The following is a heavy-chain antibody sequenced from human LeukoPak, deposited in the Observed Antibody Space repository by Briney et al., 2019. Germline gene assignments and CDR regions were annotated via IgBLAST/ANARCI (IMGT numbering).Heavy chain of an antibody. Sequence: PSETLSLTCTVSGGSISSYYWSWIRQPPGKGLEWIGYIYHSGSTNYNPSLKSRVTIPVDTSKNQFSLKLSSVTAADTAVYYCARLDSSGYYQSFDYWGQGTLVTVSS. V-gene: IGHV4-59*01. D-gene: IGHD3-22*01. CDR1: GGSISSYY. CDR3: ARLDSSGYYQSFDY. J-gene: IGHJ4*02. CDR2: IYHSGST.